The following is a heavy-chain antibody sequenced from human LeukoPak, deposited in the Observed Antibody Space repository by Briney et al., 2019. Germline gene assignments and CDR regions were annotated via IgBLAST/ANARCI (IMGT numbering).Heavy chain of an antibody. V-gene: IGHV4-4*07. CDR3: ARGDYYDGGGRNWFDV. Sequence: SETLSLTCTVSGDSMSYYYWNFIRQPAGKCLEFIWRIHTSGTTYYSASLKTRVSMSVDSSRNQFSLRLTSVTAADTAIYFCARGDYYDGGGRNWFDVWGQGTLVTVSS. J-gene: IGHJ5*02. CDR2: IHTSGTT. CDR1: GDSMSYYY. D-gene: IGHD3-16*01.